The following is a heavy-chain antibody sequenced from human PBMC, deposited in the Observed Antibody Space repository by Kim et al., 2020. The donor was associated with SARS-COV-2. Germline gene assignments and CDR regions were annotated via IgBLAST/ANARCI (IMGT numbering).Heavy chain of an antibody. J-gene: IGHJ4*02. D-gene: IGHD6-13*01. CDR3: ARGYSDTWHHFDF. V-gene: IGHV4-59*09. Sequence: YNHSRKSRVPRSVDPSKNQFSLRLSSVTAADTAIYYCARGYSDTWHHFDFWGQGTLATVSS.